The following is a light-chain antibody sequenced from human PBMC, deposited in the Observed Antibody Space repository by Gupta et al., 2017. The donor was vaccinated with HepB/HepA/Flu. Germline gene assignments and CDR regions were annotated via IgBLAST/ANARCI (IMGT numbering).Light chain of an antibody. J-gene: IGKJ2*01. CDR3: QESHSTPYT. V-gene: IGKV1-39*01. CDR2: TAS. Sequence: PSSLSASVGDTVTITCRASQTINSYLNWYQQKPGKAPKLLVYTASILQSGVPSRFSGSGSGTDFTLTISSLQPEDFASYYCQESHSTPYTFGQGTXLEIK. CDR1: QTINSY.